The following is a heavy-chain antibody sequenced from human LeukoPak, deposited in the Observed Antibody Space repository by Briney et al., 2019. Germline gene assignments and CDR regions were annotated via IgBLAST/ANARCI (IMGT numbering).Heavy chain of an antibody. J-gene: IGHJ4*02. CDR1: TFTFSSYT. Sequence: NPGGSLRLSCATSTFTFSSYTMNWVRQAPGKGLEWVSSISPSGNSKYHADSVKGRFTISRDNAENSLYMRMNSLRAEDTGVYYCVRDSLGESGAGGYWGQGTLVTVSS. CDR3: VRDSLGESGAGGY. CDR2: ISPSGNSK. D-gene: IGHD3-10*01. V-gene: IGHV3-21*01.